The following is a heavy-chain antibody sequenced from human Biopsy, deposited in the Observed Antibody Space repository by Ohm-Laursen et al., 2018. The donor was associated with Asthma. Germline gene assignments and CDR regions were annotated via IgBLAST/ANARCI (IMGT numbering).Heavy chain of an antibody. D-gene: IGHD3-22*01. CDR1: SGSITSGGYY. J-gene: IGHJ4*02. V-gene: IGHV4-31*03. CDR2: IYYSGST. Sequence: TLSLTCTVSSGSITSGGYYWTWIRQHPGKGLEWIGFIYYSGSTYYNPSLKSRVSISIDTSKNQFSLKLSFVTAADTAVYYCARAQDYYDSRGYYRSFDYWGQGTLVTVSS. CDR3: ARAQDYYDSRGYYRSFDY.